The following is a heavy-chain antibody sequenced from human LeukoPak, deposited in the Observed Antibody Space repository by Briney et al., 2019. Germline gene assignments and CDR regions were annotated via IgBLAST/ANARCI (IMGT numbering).Heavy chain of an antibody. J-gene: IGHJ4*02. Sequence: GGSLRLSCAASGFTFSGYWMHWVRQAPGKGLEWVANIKQDGSVKYYVDSVKGRFTISRDNAKNSLFLQMNSLRAEDTAVYYCARGSTYYYDSSGYSEKDYWGQGTLVTVSS. CDR3: ARGSTYYYDSSGYSEKDY. CDR2: IKQDGSVK. D-gene: IGHD3-22*01. V-gene: IGHV3-7*01. CDR1: GFTFSGYW.